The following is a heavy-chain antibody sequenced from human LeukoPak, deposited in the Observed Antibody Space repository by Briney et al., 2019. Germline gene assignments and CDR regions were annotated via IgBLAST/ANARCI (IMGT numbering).Heavy chain of an antibody. V-gene: IGHV3-64*01. CDR3: ARGAGGYYYYMDV. CDR2: ISSNGGNT. Sequence: GGSLRLSCAASGFTFSSYGMHWVRQAPGKGLEYVSVISSNGGNTYYANSVKARFTISRDNSKNTLYLQMGGLRAEDMAVYYCARGAGGYYYYMDVWGKGTTVTVSS. J-gene: IGHJ6*03. CDR1: GFTFSSYG. D-gene: IGHD1-14*01.